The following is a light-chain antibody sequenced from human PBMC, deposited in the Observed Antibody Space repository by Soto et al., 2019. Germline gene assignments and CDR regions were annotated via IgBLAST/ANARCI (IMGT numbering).Light chain of an antibody. J-gene: IGKJ3*01. V-gene: IGKV2-30*01. Sequence: DIVMTQSPLSLPVTLGQSASISCTSSQSLVYADGNTYLSWFQQRPGQSPRRLIYKVSNRDTGVPVRFSGSGSGTDFTLKISRVEAEDVGVYFCMQAIYWPFTFGPGTKVDIK. CDR2: KVS. CDR3: MQAIYWPFT. CDR1: QSLVYADGNTY.